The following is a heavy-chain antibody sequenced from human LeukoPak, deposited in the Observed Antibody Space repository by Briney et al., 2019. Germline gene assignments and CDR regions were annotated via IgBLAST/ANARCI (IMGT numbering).Heavy chain of an antibody. V-gene: IGHV1-69*05. CDR2: IIPIFGTA. CDR3: ARDRGDYYGSGKPLGYFDY. Sequence: ASVKVSCKASGGTFSSYAISWVRQAPGQGLEWMGGIIPIFGTANYAQKFQGRVTITTDEPTSTAYMELSSLRSEDTAVYYCARDRGDYYGSGKPLGYFDYWGQGTLVTVSS. J-gene: IGHJ4*02. D-gene: IGHD3-10*01. CDR1: GGTFSSYA.